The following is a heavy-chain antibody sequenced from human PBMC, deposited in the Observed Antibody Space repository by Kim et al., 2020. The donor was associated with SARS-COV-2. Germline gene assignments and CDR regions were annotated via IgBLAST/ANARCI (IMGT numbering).Heavy chain of an antibody. D-gene: IGHD3-16*01. Sequence: SVKVSCEASGFTFTGSAVRWVRQAPGQGLEWMARIIADSGNTIYAQKLQERVTMTRDTSTSTAYMELSSLRSEDTAVYYCVGGRFGMLTGNYYDDFDYW. J-gene: IGHJ4*01. CDR1: GFTFTGSA. CDR3: VGGRFGMLTGNYYDDFDY. CDR2: IIADSGNT. V-gene: IGHV1-58*01.